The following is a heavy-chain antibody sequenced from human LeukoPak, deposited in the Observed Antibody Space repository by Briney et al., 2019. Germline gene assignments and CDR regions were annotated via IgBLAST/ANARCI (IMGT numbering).Heavy chain of an antibody. Sequence: GGSLRLSCAASGFTVSSNYMSWVRQAPGKGLEWVSVIYSGGSTYYADSVKGRFTISRDNSKNTLYLQMNSLRAEDTAVYYCARDIGGLWFGELLSLRYYYYGMDVWGQGTTVTVSS. J-gene: IGHJ6*02. V-gene: IGHV3-66*01. CDR1: GFTVSSNY. CDR2: IYSGGST. D-gene: IGHD3-10*01. CDR3: ARDIGGLWFGELLSLRYYYYGMDV.